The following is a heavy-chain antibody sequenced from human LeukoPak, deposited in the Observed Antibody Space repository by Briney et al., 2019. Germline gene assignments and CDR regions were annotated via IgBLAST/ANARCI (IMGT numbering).Heavy chain of an antibody. CDR2: INRSGDTK. D-gene: IGHD4-17*01. CDR3: VRGTTTNYFDY. V-gene: IGHV3-48*03. J-gene: IGHJ4*02. CDR1: GFTFRSYE. Sequence: PGGSLRLSCAASGFTFRSYEMSWVRQAPGKGLQWASYINRSGDTKHYADSVRGRFTVSRDNAKNSLFLQMNSLRDEDTAAYYCVRGTTTNYFDYWGQETLVTVSS.